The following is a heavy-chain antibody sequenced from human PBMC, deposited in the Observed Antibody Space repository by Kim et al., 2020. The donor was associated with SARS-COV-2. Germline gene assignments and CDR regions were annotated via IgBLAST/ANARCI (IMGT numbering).Heavy chain of an antibody. D-gene: IGHD2-2*01. V-gene: IGHV4-34*01. CDR2: INHSGST. J-gene: IGHJ6*01. Sequence: SETLSLTCDVYGGSFSGYYWSWIRQRPGKGLEWNGEINHSGSTNYNPSLKSRVTITVDTSKNQFSLKLSLVTAADTAVSYCARGQRVPSRMDVWGKGPRSPSPQ. CDR3: ARGQRVPSRMDV. CDR1: GGSFSGYY.